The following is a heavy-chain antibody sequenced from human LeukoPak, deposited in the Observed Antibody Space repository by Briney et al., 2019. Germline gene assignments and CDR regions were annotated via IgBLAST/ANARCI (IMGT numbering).Heavy chain of an antibody. CDR3: ARASYYDYVWGSYRTGAFDI. CDR1: GFTFSSYG. CDR2: IRYDGSNK. J-gene: IGHJ3*02. Sequence: PGGSLRLSCAASGFTFSSYGMHWVRQAPGKGLEWVAFIRYDGSNKYYADSVKGRFTISRDNSKNTLYLQMNSLRAEDTAVYYCARASYYDYVWGSYRTGAFDIWGQGTMVTVSS. D-gene: IGHD3-16*02. V-gene: IGHV3-30*02.